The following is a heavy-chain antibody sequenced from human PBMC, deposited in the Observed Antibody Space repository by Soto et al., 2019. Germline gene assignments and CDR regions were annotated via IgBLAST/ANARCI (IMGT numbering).Heavy chain of an antibody. CDR2: MNSNSGNT. V-gene: IGHV1-8*01. CDR3: ARGGTEVVVAATPIDYYYYMDV. Sequence: ASVKVSCKASGYTFSTYDITWVRQAAGQGLEWMGWMNSNSGNTGYAQKFQGRVTMTRNTSISTAYMELSSLRSEDTAVYYWARGGTEVVVAATPIDYYYYMDVWGKGTTVTVSS. CDR1: GYTFSTYD. D-gene: IGHD2-15*01. J-gene: IGHJ6*03.